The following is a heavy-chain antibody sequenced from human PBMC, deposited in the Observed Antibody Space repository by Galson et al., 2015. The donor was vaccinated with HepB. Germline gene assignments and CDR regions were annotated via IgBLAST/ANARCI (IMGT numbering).Heavy chain of an antibody. J-gene: IGHJ3*02. V-gene: IGHV1-18*01. Sequence: SVKVSCKASGYTLTSYGISWVRQAPGQGLEWMGWISAYNGNTNYAQKLQGRVTMTTDTSTSTAYMELGSLRSDDTAVYYCARVGDFWSGYYDAFDIWGQGTMVTVSS. D-gene: IGHD3-3*01. CDR1: GYTLTSYG. CDR2: ISAYNGNT. CDR3: ARVGDFWSGYYDAFDI.